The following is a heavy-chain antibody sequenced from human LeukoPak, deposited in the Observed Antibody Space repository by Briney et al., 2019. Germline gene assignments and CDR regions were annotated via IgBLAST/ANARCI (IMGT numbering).Heavy chain of an antibody. Sequence: GGSPRLSCAASGFTFSSYAMSWVRQAPGKGLEWVSGISGSGGATYHADSVKGRFTISRDNSRNTLHLQMNSLRAEDTAIYYCAKAQSYYYDTSGYYCYFDYWGQGTLVTVSS. CDR3: AKAQSYYYDTSGYYCYFDY. CDR1: GFTFSSYA. CDR2: ISGSGGAT. J-gene: IGHJ4*02. V-gene: IGHV3-23*01. D-gene: IGHD3-22*01.